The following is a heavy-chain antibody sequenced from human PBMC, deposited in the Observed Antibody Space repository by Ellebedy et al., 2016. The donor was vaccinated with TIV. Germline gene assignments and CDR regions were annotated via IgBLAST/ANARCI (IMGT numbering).Heavy chain of an antibody. CDR2: ISAYNGNT. CDR1: GYTFTSYG. J-gene: IGHJ4*02. Sequence: ASVKVSCKASGYTFTSYGISWVRQAPGQGLEWMGWISAYNGNTNYAQKLQGRVTMTTDTSTSTAYMELRSLRSDDTAVYYCARPVRDRSGYQPFDYWGQGTLVTVSS. D-gene: IGHD3-22*01. V-gene: IGHV1-18*01. CDR3: ARPVRDRSGYQPFDY.